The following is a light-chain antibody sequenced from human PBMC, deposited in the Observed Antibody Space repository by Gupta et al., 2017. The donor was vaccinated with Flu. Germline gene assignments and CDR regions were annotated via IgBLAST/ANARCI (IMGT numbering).Light chain of an antibody. Sequence: QSALTQPASVSGSPGQSTTISCTGTSSDVGGYNYVSWYQQHPGQAPQLMIYEVSNRPSGVSNRFSGSKAGNTASLTISGLQAEDEADYYCSSYTSSSTLLFGTGTKFTVL. CDR3: SSYTSSSTLL. CDR2: EVS. V-gene: IGLV2-14*01. J-gene: IGLJ1*01. CDR1: SSDVGGYNY.